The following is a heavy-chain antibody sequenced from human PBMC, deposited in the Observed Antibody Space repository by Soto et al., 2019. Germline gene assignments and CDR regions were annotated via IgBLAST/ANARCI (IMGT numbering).Heavy chain of an antibody. CDR1: CGSISSGGYS. Sequence: SEILSLTCAVSCGSISSGGYSWSWIRQPPGKGLEWIGYIYHSGSTYYNPSLKSRVTISVDRSKNQFSLKLSSVTAADTAVYYCARGTITVAGFFDYWGQGTLVTSPQ. CDR2: IYHSGST. D-gene: IGHD6-19*01. J-gene: IGHJ4*02. V-gene: IGHV4-30-2*01. CDR3: ARGTITVAGFFDY.